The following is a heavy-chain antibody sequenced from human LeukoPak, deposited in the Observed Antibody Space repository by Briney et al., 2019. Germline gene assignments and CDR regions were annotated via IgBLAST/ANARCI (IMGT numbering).Heavy chain of an antibody. V-gene: IGHV3-9*01. CDR2: ISWNSGSI. D-gene: IGHD3-22*01. CDR1: GFSFSNSG. Sequence: PGGSLRLSCAASGFSFSNSGMHWVRQAPGKGLEWISGISWNSGSIGYADSVKGRFTISRDNAKNSLYLQMNSLRAEDTALYYCAKAVGDYYDSSGYLNNWGQGTLVTVSS. J-gene: IGHJ4*02. CDR3: AKAVGDYYDSSGYLNN.